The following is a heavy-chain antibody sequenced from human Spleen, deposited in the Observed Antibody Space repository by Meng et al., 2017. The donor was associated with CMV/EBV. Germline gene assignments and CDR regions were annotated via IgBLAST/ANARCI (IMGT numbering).Heavy chain of an antibody. CDR1: GFTFNSYA. CDR2: ISGGGGNT. D-gene: IGHD6-13*01. J-gene: IGHJ4*02. Sequence: GGSLRLSCEGSGFTFNSYAMSWVRQAPGKGLEWVSGISGGGGNTYHADSVMGRFTISRDNSKNTLYLQMSGLRAEDTAVYYCESHSRSWDFDSWGQGTLVTVSS. V-gene: IGHV3-23*01. CDR3: ESHSRSWDFDS.